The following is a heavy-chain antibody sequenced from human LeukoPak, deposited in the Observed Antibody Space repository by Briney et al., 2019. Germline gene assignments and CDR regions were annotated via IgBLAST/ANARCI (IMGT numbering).Heavy chain of an antibody. CDR2: INSRSNYI. CDR1: GFTFSNHN. V-gene: IGHV3-21*01. Sequence: GGSLRLSCEASGFTFSNHNMNWVRQAPGKGLEWVSSINSRSNYIYYADSVKGRFTISRDNAKESLYLQMNSLRAEDTALYFCARDKISVIPALDYWGQGTLVIVSS. J-gene: IGHJ4*02. CDR3: ARDKISVIPALDY. D-gene: IGHD2/OR15-2a*01.